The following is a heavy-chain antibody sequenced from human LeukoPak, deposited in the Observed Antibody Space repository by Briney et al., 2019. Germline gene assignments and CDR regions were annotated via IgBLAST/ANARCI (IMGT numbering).Heavy chain of an antibody. CDR1: GFIFNNYA. Sequence: PGGSLRLSCAASGFIFNNYAMRWVRQAPGKGLEWVATISGSGGSAHYADSVKGRFTISRDSSKNTLSLQMNRLRGEDTAIYYCAKTSVAGTRYNYYAMDVWGQGTTVTVPS. CDR2: ISGSGGSA. D-gene: IGHD6-13*01. J-gene: IGHJ6*02. CDR3: AKTSVAGTRYNYYAMDV. V-gene: IGHV3-23*01.